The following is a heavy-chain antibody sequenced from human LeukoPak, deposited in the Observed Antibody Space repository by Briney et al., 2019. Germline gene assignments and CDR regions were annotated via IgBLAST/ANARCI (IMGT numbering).Heavy chain of an antibody. CDR2: MNPNSGNT. D-gene: IGHD5-18*01. V-gene: IGHV1-8*03. J-gene: IGHJ4*02. Sequence: ASVKVSCKASGYTFTSYDINWVRQATGQGLEWMGWMNPNSGNTGYAQKFQGRVTITRNTSISTAYMELSSLRSEDTAVYYCARSSGYSYGEVDYWGQGTLVTVSS. CDR3: ARSSGYSYGEVDY. CDR1: GYTFTSYD.